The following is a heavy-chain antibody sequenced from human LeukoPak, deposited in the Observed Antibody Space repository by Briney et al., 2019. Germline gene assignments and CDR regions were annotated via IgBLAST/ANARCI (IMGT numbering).Heavy chain of an antibody. CDR3: ARGAKYQLLWGVDY. J-gene: IGHJ4*02. V-gene: IGHV1-18*01. CDR2: ITAYNGNT. CDR1: GYTFTSYG. D-gene: IGHD2-2*01. Sequence: ASVKVSCKASGYTFTSYGISWVRQAPGQGLEWMGWITAYNGNTNYAQKLQGRVTMTTDTSTSTAYMELRSLRSDDTAVYYCARGAKYQLLWGVDYWGQGTLVTVSS.